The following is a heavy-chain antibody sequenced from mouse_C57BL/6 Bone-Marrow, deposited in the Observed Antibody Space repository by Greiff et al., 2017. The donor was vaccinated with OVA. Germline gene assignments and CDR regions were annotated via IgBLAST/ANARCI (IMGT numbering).Heavy chain of an antibody. CDR3: TTVVADWYFDV. Sequence: EVQLQQSGAELLRPGASVQLSCTASGFNIKDYYMHWVKQRPEQGLEWIGRIDPEDGDTEYAPKFQGKATMTADTSSNTAYLQLSSLTSEDTAVYYCTTVVADWYFDVWGTGTTVTVSS. CDR2: IDPEDGDT. J-gene: IGHJ1*03. D-gene: IGHD1-1*01. CDR1: GFNIKDYY. V-gene: IGHV14-1*01.